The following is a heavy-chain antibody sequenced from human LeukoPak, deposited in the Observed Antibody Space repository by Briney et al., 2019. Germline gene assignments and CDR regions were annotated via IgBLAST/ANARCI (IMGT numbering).Heavy chain of an antibody. V-gene: IGHV4-39*01. CDR2: ISYSGST. Sequence: SGTLSLTCTVSGVSISSSSYYWGWIRQPPGKGLEWIGSISYSGSTYYNPSLKSRVTISVDTSKNQFSLKLSSVTAADTAVYYCARHKRVVTGFGLPRPKYYFDYWGQGTLVTVSS. CDR3: ARHKRVVTGFGLPRPKYYFDY. CDR1: GVSISSSSYY. J-gene: IGHJ4*02. D-gene: IGHD2-21*02.